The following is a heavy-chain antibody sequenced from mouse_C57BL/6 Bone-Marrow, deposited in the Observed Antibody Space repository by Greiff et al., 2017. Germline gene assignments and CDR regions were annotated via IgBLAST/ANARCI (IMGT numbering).Heavy chain of an antibody. D-gene: IGHD1-1*01. V-gene: IGHV5-4*01. J-gene: IGHJ2*01. CDR2: ISDGGSYT. CDR1: GFTFSSYA. Sequence: EVHLVESGGGLVKPGGSLKLSCAASGFTFSSYAMSWVRQTPEKRLEWVATISDGGSYTYYPDNVKGRFTISRDNAKNNLYLQMSHLKSEDTAMYYCARDRNYYGRREFDYWGQGTTLTVSS. CDR3: ARDRNYYGRREFDY.